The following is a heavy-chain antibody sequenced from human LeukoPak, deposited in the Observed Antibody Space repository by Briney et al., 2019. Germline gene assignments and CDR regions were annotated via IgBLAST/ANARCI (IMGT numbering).Heavy chain of an antibody. J-gene: IGHJ4*02. CDR2: NNPNSGAT. Sequence: ASVKVSCKPSGYTFTGYYMHWVRQAPGQGLEWMGWNNPNSGATNYAQKFQGRVTVTRDTSINTAYMELSRLRSDDTAVYYCAREPPRGRGSYYFDYWGQGTLVTVSS. V-gene: IGHV1-2*02. CDR1: GYTFTGYY. CDR3: AREPPRGRGSYYFDY. D-gene: IGHD3-10*01.